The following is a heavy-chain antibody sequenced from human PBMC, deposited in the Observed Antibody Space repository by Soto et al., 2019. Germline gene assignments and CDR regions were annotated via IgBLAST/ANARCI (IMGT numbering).Heavy chain of an antibody. Sequence: QVQLQESGPGLVKPSQTLSLTCTVSGGSINSGGYYWSWIRQHPGKGLEWIGCIYYSGNTYYNPSLKSRVTISVDTSKNQFSLKLSSVTAADTAVYYCARENNGAGAFDIWGQGTMVTVSS. CDR1: GGSINSGGYY. V-gene: IGHV4-31*03. CDR2: IYYSGNT. J-gene: IGHJ3*02. CDR3: ARENNGAGAFDI. D-gene: IGHD1-20*01.